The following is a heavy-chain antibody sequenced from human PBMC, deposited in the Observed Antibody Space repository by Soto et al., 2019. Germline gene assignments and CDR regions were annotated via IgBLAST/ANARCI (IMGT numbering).Heavy chain of an antibody. Sequence: QVQLVQSGAEVKKPGASVKVSCKASGYTFTGYYMHWVRQAPGQGLEWMGWINPNSGGTNYAQKFQGRVTMTRDTSISIAYMELSRLRSDDTAVYYCARDIYVVRLLDFYYYYGMDVWGQGTTVTVSS. CDR1: GYTFTGYY. J-gene: IGHJ6*02. CDR3: ARDIYVVRLLDFYYYYGMDV. CDR2: INPNSGGT. V-gene: IGHV1-2*02. D-gene: IGHD2-15*01.